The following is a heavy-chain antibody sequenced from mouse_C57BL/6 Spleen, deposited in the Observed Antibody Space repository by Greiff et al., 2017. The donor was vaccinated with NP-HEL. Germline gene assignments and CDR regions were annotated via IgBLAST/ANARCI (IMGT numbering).Heavy chain of an antibody. V-gene: IGHV5-6*01. J-gene: IGHJ2*01. CDR3: ARRNRNGSFLDY. CDR1: GFTFSSYG. Sequence: EVQGVESGGDLVKPGGSLKLSCAASGFTFSSYGMSWVRQTPDKRLEWVATISSGGSYTYYPDSVKGRFTISRDNAKNTLYLQMSSLKSEDTAMYYCARRNRNGSFLDYWGQGTTLTVSS. D-gene: IGHD1-1*01. CDR2: ISSGGSYT.